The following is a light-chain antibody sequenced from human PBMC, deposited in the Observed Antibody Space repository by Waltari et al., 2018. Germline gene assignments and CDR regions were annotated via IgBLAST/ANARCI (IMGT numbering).Light chain of an antibody. CDR1: SSDVGGYNY. CDR3: SSYTSSSTLVV. V-gene: IGLV2-14*01. J-gene: IGLJ2*01. CDR2: EVS. Sequence: QSALTQPASVSGSPGQSITISCTGTSSDVGGYNYVPWYQQHPGKAPKLMIYEVSNRPSRVSNRFSGSKSGNTASLTISGLQAEDEADYYCSSYTSSSTLVVFGGGTKLTVL.